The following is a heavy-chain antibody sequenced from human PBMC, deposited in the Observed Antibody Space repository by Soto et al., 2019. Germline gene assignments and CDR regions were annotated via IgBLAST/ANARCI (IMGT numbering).Heavy chain of an antibody. V-gene: IGHV1-69*06. CDR3: ARAPSLSIAVAGRGWFDP. D-gene: IGHD6-19*01. J-gene: IGHJ5*02. CDR1: GGTFSSYA. CDR2: IIPIFGTA. Sequence: QVQLVQSGAEVKKPGSSVKVSCKASGGTFSSYAISWVRQAPGQGLEWMGGIIPIFGTANYAQKFQGRVTITADKSTSTAYMELSSLRSEDTAVYYCARAPSLSIAVAGRGWFDPRGQGTLVTVSS.